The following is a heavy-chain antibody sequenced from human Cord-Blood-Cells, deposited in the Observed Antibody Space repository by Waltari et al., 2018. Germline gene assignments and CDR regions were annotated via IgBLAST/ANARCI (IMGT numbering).Heavy chain of an antibody. CDR2: IKQDGSEK. CDR3: AREGRAAAGFDY. CDR1: GFTFSSYW. J-gene: IGHJ4*02. Sequence: EVQLVESGGGLVQPGGSLSLSCAASGFTFSSYWLIWVRQVPGKGREWVANIKQDGSEKYYVDSVKGRFTISRDNAKNSLYLQMNSLRAEDTAVYYCAREGRAAAGFDYWGQGTLVTVSS. D-gene: IGHD6-13*01. V-gene: IGHV3-7*01.